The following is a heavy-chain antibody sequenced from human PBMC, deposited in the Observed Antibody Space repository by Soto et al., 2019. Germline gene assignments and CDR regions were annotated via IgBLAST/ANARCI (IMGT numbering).Heavy chain of an antibody. CDR2: INPDSGAT. Sequence: QVRLVQSGAEVKKPGASVKVSCKASGYTFTAYYIHWVRQAPGQGLEWMGWINPDSGATTFAQKFQGRVTMTRDTSISAAFMELSSLTSDDTAIYYCERDFCGGDCFGQGTLVTVSS. J-gene: IGHJ4*02. V-gene: IGHV1-2*02. CDR3: ERDFCGGDC. D-gene: IGHD2-21*01. CDR1: GYTFTAYY.